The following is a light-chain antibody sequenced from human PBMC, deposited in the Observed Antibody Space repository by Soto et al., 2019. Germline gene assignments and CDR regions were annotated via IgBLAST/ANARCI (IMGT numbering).Light chain of an antibody. CDR2: GAS. CDR3: QQYNNWPIT. V-gene: IGKV3-15*01. J-gene: IGKJ5*01. Sequence: IVMTQSPATLSVCPGERATLSCRASQSVSSNLAWYQQKPGQAPRLLIYGASTRATGIPARFSGSGSGTEFTLTISSLQSEDFAVYYCQQYNNWPITFGQGTRLEIK. CDR1: QSVSSN.